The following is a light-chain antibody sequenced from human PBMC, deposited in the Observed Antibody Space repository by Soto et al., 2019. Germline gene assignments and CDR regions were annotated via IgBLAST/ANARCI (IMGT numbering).Light chain of an antibody. V-gene: IGKV3-11*01. Sequence: EIVLTQSPATLSLSPGERATLSCSASQNVSTYLAWYQQKPGQAPRLLIYDASNRATGIPARFSGSGSGTAFAHTISSLEPEDFAVYSCQQRTNWLTFGPGTKVDIK. CDR3: QQRTNWLT. CDR1: QNVSTY. CDR2: DAS. J-gene: IGKJ3*01.